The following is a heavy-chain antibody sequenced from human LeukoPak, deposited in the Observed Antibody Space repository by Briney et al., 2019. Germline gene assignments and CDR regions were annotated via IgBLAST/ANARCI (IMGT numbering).Heavy chain of an antibody. D-gene: IGHD3-9*01. CDR2: IIPSSGTT. CDR1: GGTFNTYG. V-gene: IGHV1-69*01. J-gene: IGHJ5*02. CDR3: ARGRSGFDWDDGGGFDP. Sequence: SVKVSCKASGGTFNTYGVGWVRQAPGQGLEWMGGIIPSSGTTNYAQKFQGRVTITADESTSTAYMDLSSLTSQDTAVYYCARGRSGFDWDDGGGFDPWGQGTLVTVSS.